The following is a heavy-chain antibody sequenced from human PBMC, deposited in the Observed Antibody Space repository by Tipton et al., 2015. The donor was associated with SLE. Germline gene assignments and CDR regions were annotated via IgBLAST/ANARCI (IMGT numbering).Heavy chain of an antibody. Sequence: LRLSCSVSGGSISVYYWSWIRQPPGKGLEWIGYIYYSGSTNYNPSLKSRVTISVDTSKNQFSLKLSSVTAADTAVYYCARRSGYVDYWYFDLWGRGTLVTVSS. CDR3: ARRSGYVDYWYFDL. J-gene: IGHJ2*01. D-gene: IGHD5-12*01. CDR1: GGSISVYY. V-gene: IGHV4-59*08. CDR2: IYYSGST.